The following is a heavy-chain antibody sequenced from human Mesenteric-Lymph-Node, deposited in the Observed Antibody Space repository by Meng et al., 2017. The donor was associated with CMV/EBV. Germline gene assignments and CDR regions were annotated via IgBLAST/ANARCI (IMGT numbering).Heavy chain of an antibody. D-gene: IGHD1-1*01. CDR2: IYPVDSDT. CDR1: GYRLPNYR. CDR3: TRRSSLYNWNDVDD. V-gene: IGHV5-51*06. J-gene: IGHJ4*02. Sequence: KASGYRLPNYRIAWVRQRPGKGLEWMGIIYPVDSDTKYSPSFQGHVTISVDKSISTAYLQWDSLKASDTAIYYCTRRSSLYNWNDVDDWGQGTLVTVSS.